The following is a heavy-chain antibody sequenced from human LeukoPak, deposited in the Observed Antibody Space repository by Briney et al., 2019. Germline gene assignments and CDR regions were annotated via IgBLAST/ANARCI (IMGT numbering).Heavy chain of an antibody. CDR1: GYTFTGYY. CDR2: INPNSGGT. CDR3: ARDTVTHDY. D-gene: IGHD4-17*01. Sequence: ASVKVSCKASGYTFTGYYMHWVRQAPGQGLEWMGWINPNSGGTNYAQKIQGSVTMTRDTSISTAYMELSSLRSDDTAVYYCARDTVTHDYWGQGTLVTVSS. V-gene: IGHV1-2*02. J-gene: IGHJ4*02.